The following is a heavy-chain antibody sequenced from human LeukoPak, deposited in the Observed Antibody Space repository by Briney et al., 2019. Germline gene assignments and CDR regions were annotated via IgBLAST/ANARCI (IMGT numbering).Heavy chain of an antibody. CDR3: ARDLKMGYSSGRYSWGTGSSNDY. CDR1: GYTFTSHG. D-gene: IGHD6-19*01. Sequence: ASVKVSCKASGYTFTSHGISWVRQAPGQGLEWMGWISAYNGNTNYAQKFQGRITMTTDTSTSTAYMELRSLRSDDTAVYYCARDLKMGYSSGRYSWGTGSSNDYWGQGTLVTVSS. J-gene: IGHJ4*02. CDR2: ISAYNGNT. V-gene: IGHV1-18*01.